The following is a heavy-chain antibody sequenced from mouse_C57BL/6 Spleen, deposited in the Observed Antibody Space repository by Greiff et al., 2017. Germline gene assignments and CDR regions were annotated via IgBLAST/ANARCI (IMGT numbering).Heavy chain of an antibody. V-gene: IGHV14-1*01. Sequence: VQLQQSGAELVRPGASVKLSCTASGFNIKDYYMHWVKQRPEQGLEWIGRIDPEDGDTEYAPKFQGKATMTADTSSNTAYLQLSSLTSEDTAVYYCTTSSYYYGSSSYYFDYWGQGTTLTVSS. J-gene: IGHJ2*01. CDR3: TTSSYYYGSSSYYFDY. CDR2: IDPEDGDT. D-gene: IGHD1-1*01. CDR1: GFNIKDYY.